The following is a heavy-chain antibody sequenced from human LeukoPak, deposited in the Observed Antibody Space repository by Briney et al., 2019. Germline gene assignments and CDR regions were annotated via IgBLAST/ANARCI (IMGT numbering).Heavy chain of an antibody. CDR3: ARADDYSSSIPDY. D-gene: IGHD6-13*01. CDR2: IYYSGST. V-gene: IGHV4-39*07. CDR1: GGSISSNNYY. J-gene: IGHJ4*02. Sequence: SETLSLTCTVSGGSISSNNYYWGWIRQPPGKGLEWIGSIYYSGSTYYNPSLKSRVTISVDTSKNQFSLKLSSVTAADTAVYYCARADDYSSSIPDYWGQGTLVTVSS.